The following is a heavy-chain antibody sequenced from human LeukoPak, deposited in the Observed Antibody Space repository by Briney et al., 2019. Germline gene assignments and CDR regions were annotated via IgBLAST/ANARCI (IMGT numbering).Heavy chain of an antibody. CDR3: TTRRQDGW. J-gene: IGHJ4*02. V-gene: IGHV3-15*01. Sequence: GGSLRLSCVGSGFTFSDAWMSWVRQAPGKGLEWVGRTKSKSDGGTIDYAAPVKGRFTISRDDSRNTLYLQMNSLKTEDTAVHYCTTRRQDGWWGQGTLVTVS. CDR1: GFTFSDAW. D-gene: IGHD2-15*01. CDR2: TKSKSDGGTI.